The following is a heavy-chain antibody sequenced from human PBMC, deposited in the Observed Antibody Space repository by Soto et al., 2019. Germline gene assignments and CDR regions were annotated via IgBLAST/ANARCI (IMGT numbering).Heavy chain of an antibody. D-gene: IGHD3-3*01. V-gene: IGHV4-31*03. J-gene: IGHJ5*02. Sequence: PSETLSLTCTVSGGSISSGGYYWSWIRQHPGKGLEWIGYIYYSGSTYYNPSLKSRVTISVDTSKNQFSLKLSSVTAAVTAVYYCARVLTMFGGRYWFDPWGQGTLVTVSS. CDR3: ARVLTMFGGRYWFDP. CDR2: IYYSGST. CDR1: GGSISSGGYY.